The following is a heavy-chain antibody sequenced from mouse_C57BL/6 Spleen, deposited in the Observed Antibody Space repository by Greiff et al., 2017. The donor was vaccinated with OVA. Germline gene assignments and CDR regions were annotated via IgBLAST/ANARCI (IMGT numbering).Heavy chain of an antibody. V-gene: IGHV1-52*01. CDR3: ARNDYYFDY. J-gene: IGHJ2*01. CDR2: IDPSDSET. Sequence: QVQLKQPGAELVRPGSSVKLSCKASGYTFTSYWMHWVKQRPIQGLEWIGNIDPSDSETHYNQKFKDKATLTVDKSSSTAYMQHSSLTSEDSAVYYCARNDYYFDYWGQGTTLTVSA. D-gene: IGHD2-12*01. CDR1: GYTFTSYW.